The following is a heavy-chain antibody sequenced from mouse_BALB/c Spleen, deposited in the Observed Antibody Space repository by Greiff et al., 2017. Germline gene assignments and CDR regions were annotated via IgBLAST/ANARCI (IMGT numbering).Heavy chain of an antibody. CDR2: ISNGGGST. CDR1: GFTFSSYT. D-gene: IGHD1-1*01. Sequence: EVKLMESGGGLVQPGGSLKLSCAASGFTFSSYTMSWVRQTPEKRLEWVAYISNGGGSTYYPDTVKGRFTISRDNAKNTLYLQMSSLKSEDTAMYYCARRGYGSSSHFDYWGQGTTLTVSS. V-gene: IGHV5-12-2*01. J-gene: IGHJ2*01. CDR3: ARRGYGSSSHFDY.